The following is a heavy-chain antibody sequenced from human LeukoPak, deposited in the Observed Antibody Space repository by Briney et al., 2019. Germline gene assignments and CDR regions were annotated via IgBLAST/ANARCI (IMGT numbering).Heavy chain of an antibody. D-gene: IGHD3-10*01. V-gene: IGHV3-53*04. Sequence: GGSLRLSCAASGVTLSSNYMSCVRQAPGEGLEWVSVIYSGGSTYYADSVKGRFTISRHNSKNTLYLQMNSLRAEDTAVYYCARFSMVRGANNWGQGTLVTVSS. CDR1: GVTLSSNY. CDR3: ARFSMVRGANN. CDR2: IYSGGST. J-gene: IGHJ4*02.